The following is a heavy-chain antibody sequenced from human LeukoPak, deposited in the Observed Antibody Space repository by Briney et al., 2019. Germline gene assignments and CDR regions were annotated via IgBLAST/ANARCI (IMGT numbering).Heavy chain of an antibody. CDR3: TREVGGSSDY. CDR2: IRGKAYGGTT. V-gene: IGHV3-49*03. CDR1: GFTFGDYA. J-gene: IGHJ4*02. Sequence: GGSLRLSCTASGFTFGDYAMSWFRQASGKGLEWVSFIRGKAYGGTTEYAASVRGRFTISRDASKSIAYLQMNSLKIEDTGMYYCTREVGGSSDYWGQGTLVTVSS. D-gene: IGHD2-15*01.